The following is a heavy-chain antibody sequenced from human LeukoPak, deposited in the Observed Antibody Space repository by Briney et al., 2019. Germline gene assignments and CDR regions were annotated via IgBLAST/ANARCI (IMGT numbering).Heavy chain of an antibody. Sequence: GGSLRLSCVASGFTFSIYAMNWVRQAPGKGLEWVAVISGRGDSTYFPDSVKGRLTISRDDSKNMVFLQMNSLRVEDTAIYYCAKSSTRDAPLGYFDYWGQGALVTVSS. CDR1: GFTFSIYA. CDR2: ISGRGDST. CDR3: AKSSTRDAPLGYFDY. V-gene: IGHV3-23*01. J-gene: IGHJ4*02.